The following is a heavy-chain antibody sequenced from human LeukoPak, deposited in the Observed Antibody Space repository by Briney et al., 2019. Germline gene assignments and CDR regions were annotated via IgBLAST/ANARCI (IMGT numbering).Heavy chain of an antibody. J-gene: IGHJ3*02. Sequence: SSETLSLTCTLSVGFIRRHYGSWIRQPPGKGLEWIGYIYYSGSTNYNPSLKSRVTISVDTSKNQFSLKQSSVTAADSAVYYCARGPTFSAPNAFDIWGQGTMVTVSS. CDR2: IYYSGST. CDR1: VGFIRRHY. V-gene: IGHV4-59*08. D-gene: IGHD3-9*01. CDR3: ARGPTFSAPNAFDI.